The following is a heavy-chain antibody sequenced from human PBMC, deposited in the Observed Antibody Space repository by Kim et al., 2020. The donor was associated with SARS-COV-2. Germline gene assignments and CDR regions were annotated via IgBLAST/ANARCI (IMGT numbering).Heavy chain of an antibody. D-gene: IGHD3-3*01. J-gene: IGHJ4*02. Sequence: FQGRVTMTRDTSISTAYMELSRLRSDDTAVYYCARGCGAIFWLEAYYFDYWGQGTLVTVSS. V-gene: IGHV1-2*02. CDR3: ARGCGAIFWLEAYYFDY.